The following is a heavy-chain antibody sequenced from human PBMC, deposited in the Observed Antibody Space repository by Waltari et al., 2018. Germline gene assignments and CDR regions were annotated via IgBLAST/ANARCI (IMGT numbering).Heavy chain of an antibody. V-gene: IGHV4-39*01. D-gene: IGHD5-12*01. CDR3: ATYIGASLGTAAFDV. CDR1: GVSITSSRPY. J-gene: IGHJ3*01. Sequence: QLQLQESGPGLVKPSETLSLTCSVSGVSITSSRPYWGWIRQPPGPGLEWIATMSYSGATYSSPSLKSRVTVSRDTSKNQLSLKLDSVSAADTALYYCATYIGASLGTAAFDVWGQGTMVTVSS. CDR2: MSYSGAT.